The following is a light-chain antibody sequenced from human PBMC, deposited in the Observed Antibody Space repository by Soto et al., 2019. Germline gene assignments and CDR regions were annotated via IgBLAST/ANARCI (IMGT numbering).Light chain of an antibody. CDR2: DAS. Sequence: VLTQSPATLSLSPGERATLSCRASQSVSDFLAWYQQKPGQPPRLLIYDASRRATGIPARFSGSGAGTDFTLTISSLEPEDFAVYYCQQRNNWPPRITFGQGTRLEIK. V-gene: IGKV3-11*01. CDR1: QSVSDF. J-gene: IGKJ5*01. CDR3: QQRNNWPPRIT.